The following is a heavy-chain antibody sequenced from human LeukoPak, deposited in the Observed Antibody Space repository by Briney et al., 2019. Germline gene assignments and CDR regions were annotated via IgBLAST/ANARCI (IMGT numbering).Heavy chain of an antibody. V-gene: IGHV4-59*08. CDR1: GGSISSYY. D-gene: IGHD5-18*01. Sequence: PSETLSLTCTVSGGSISSYYWSWIRQPPGKGLEWIGYIYYSGSANYNPSLKSRVTISVDTSKNQFSLKLSSVTAADTAVYYCARHQRGYSYGSIDYWGQGTLVTVSS. J-gene: IGHJ4*02. CDR2: IYYSGSA. CDR3: ARHQRGYSYGSIDY.